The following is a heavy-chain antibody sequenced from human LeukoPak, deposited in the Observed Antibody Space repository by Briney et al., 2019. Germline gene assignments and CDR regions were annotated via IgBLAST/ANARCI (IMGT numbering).Heavy chain of an antibody. CDR2: IYYSGST. Sequence: SETLSLTCTVSGGSISSSSYYWGWIRQPPGKGLEWIGSIYYSGSTYYNPSLKSRVTISVDTSKNQFSLKLSSVTAADTAVYYCARSQYSSSSGGFEYWGQGTLVTVSS. V-gene: IGHV4-39*01. CDR3: ARSQYSSSSGGFEY. D-gene: IGHD6-6*01. J-gene: IGHJ4*02. CDR1: GGSISSSSYY.